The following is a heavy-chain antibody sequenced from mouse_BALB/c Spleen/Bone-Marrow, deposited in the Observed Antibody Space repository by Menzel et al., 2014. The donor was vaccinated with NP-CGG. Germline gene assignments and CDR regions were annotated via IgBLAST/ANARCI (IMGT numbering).Heavy chain of an antibody. J-gene: IGHJ3*01. Sequence: QVQLQQSGPGLVQPSQSLSITCTVSGFSLTSYGVHWVRQSPGKGLEWLGVIWSGGSTDYNAAFISRLSISKDNSKGQVFFKMKSLQANDTAIYYCARGGGTTTPFAYWGQGTLVTVSA. CDR3: ARGGGTTTPFAY. CDR1: GFSLTSYG. CDR2: IWSGGST. V-gene: IGHV2-2*02. D-gene: IGHD1-1*01.